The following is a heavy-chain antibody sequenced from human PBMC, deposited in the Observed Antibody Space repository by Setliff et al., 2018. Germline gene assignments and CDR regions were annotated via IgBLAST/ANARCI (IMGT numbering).Heavy chain of an antibody. D-gene: IGHD3-3*01. CDR2: INAGNGNT. Sequence: ASVKVSCKASGYTFTSYAMHWVRQAPGQRLEWMGWINAGNGNTKYSQKFQGRVTITRDTSASTAYMELSSLRSEDAAVYYCARDRVPPLFGVGSYYYMDVWGKGTTVTVSS. CDR3: ARDRVPPLFGVGSYYYMDV. CDR1: GYTFTSYA. V-gene: IGHV1-3*01. J-gene: IGHJ6*03.